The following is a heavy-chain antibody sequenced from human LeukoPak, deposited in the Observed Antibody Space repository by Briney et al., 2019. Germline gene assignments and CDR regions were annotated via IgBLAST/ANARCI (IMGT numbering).Heavy chain of an antibody. CDR3: ATTGVKTTHFDY. Sequence: PSQTLSLTCTVSGGSISSGSYYWSWIRQPAGKGLEWIGRIYTSGSTNYNPSLKSRVTISVDTSKNQFSLKLSSVTAADTAVYYCATTGVKTTHFDYWGQGTLVTVSS. CDR1: GGSISSGSYY. D-gene: IGHD7-27*01. CDR2: IYTSGST. V-gene: IGHV4-61*02. J-gene: IGHJ4*02.